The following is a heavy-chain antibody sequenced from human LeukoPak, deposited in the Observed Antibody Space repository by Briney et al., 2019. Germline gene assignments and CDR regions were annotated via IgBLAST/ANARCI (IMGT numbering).Heavy chain of an antibody. CDR3: AKFGAPAAMGATMDV. CDR2: ISGSGGST. V-gene: IGHV3-23*01. J-gene: IGHJ6*03. CDR1: GFTFSSYA. D-gene: IGHD2-2*01. Sequence: GGSLRLSCAASGFTFSSYAMSWVRQAPGKGPEWVSAISGSGGSTYYADSVKGRFTISRDNSKNTLYLQMNSLRAEDTAVYYWAKFGAPAAMGATMDVWGKGTTVTVSS.